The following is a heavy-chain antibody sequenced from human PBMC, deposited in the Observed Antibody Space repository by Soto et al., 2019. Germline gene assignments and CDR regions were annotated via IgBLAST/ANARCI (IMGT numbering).Heavy chain of an antibody. D-gene: IGHD6-13*01. CDR2: ISYDGSNK. CDR3: AKDMQQLVLYSYYGMDV. Sequence: QVQLVESGGGVVQPGRSLRLSCAASGFTFSSYGMHWVRQAPGKGLERVAVISYDGSNKYYADSVKGRFTISRDNYKNGLYLQMNSLRDEDTAVYYCAKDMQQLVLYSYYGMDVWGQGTTVSVSS. CDR1: GFTFSSYG. V-gene: IGHV3-30*18. J-gene: IGHJ6*02.